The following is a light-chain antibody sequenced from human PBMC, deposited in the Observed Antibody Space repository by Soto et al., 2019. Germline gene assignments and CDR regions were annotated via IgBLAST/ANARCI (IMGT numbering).Light chain of an antibody. CDR1: SSDVGGYNY. CDR3: SSYTSSSTLEV. V-gene: IGLV2-14*01. CDR2: DVS. Sequence: QSALTQPASVSGSPGQSITISCTGTSSDVGGYNYVSWYQQPPGKAHKLMIYDVSNRPSGVSNRFSGSKSGNTASLTISGLQAEDEAYYYCSSYTSSSTLEVFGGGTKLTVL. J-gene: IGLJ2*01.